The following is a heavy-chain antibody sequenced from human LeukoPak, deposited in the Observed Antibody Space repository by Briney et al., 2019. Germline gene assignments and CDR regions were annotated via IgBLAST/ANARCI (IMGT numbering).Heavy chain of an antibody. V-gene: IGHV3-23*01. CDR1: GFTFSTHA. Sequence: SGGSLRLSCVASGFTFSTHAMSWVRLAPGKGLEWVSAIGSSDGSTYYADSVKGRFTISRDNSKDTLYLQMNSLRVEDTATYYCAKRDSSGSYPYYFDYWGQGTLVTVSS. J-gene: IGHJ4*02. CDR2: IGSSDGST. D-gene: IGHD3-22*01. CDR3: AKRDSSGSYPYYFDY.